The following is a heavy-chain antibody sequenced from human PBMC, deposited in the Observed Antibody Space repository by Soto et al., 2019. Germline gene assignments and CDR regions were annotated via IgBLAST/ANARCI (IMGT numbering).Heavy chain of an antibody. CDR2: IGGSSGTT. Sequence: PGGSLRLSCEVSGLTFSDFAMSWVRQAPGKGLEWASAIGGSSGTTFYADSVKGRFTISKDYAKNMSYLQMNSLRAEDTAVYYCAKFKGFNWNYVFDYWGQGVPVTVSS. CDR3: AKFKGFNWNYVFDY. J-gene: IGHJ4*02. V-gene: IGHV3-23*01. D-gene: IGHD1-7*01. CDR1: GLTFSDFA.